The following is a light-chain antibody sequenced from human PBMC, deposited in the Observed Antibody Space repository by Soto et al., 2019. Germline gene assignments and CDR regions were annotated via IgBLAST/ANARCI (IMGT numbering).Light chain of an antibody. J-gene: IGLJ2*01. CDR2: DVN. V-gene: IGLV2-18*02. CDR1: SSDVGHYNH. CDR3: SSYTGITTLLVV. Sequence: QSALTQTPSVSGSPGQSVTISCTGTSSDVGHYNHVSWYQQSPGKAPKLMIFDVNNRPSGVPDRFSGSKSGNTASLTISGLQAEDEADYYCSSYTGITTLLVVFGGGTKLTVL.